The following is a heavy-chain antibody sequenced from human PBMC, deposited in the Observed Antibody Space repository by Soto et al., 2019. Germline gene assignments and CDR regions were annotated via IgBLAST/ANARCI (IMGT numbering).Heavy chain of an antibody. CDR1: GGTFSSYA. Sequence: SVKVSCKASGGTFSSYAISWVRQAPGQGLEWMGGIIPIFGTANYAQKFQGRVTITADKSTSTAYMELSSLRSEDTAVYYCARGGVPYYYDSSGYLVPFDYWGQGTLVTVS. CDR3: ARGGVPYYYDSSGYLVPFDY. D-gene: IGHD3-22*01. V-gene: IGHV1-69*06. J-gene: IGHJ4*02. CDR2: IIPIFGTA.